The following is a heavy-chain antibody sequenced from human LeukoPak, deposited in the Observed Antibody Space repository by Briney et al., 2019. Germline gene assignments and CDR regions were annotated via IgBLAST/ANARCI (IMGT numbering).Heavy chain of an antibody. CDR3: ARVREGGRDGYKGLFDY. CDR1: GGSVSSGSYY. V-gene: IGHV4-61*01. Sequence: SETLSLTCTVSGGSVSSGSYYWSWIRQPPGKGLEWIGYIYYSGSTNYNPSLKSRVTISVDTSKNQFSLKLSSVTAADTAVYYCARVREGGRDGYKGLFDYWGQGTLVTVSS. CDR2: IYYSGST. J-gene: IGHJ4*02. D-gene: IGHD5-24*01.